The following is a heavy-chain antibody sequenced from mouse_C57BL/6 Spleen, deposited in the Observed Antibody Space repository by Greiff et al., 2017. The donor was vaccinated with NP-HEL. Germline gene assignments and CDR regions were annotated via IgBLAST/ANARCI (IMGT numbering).Heavy chain of an antibody. Sequence: VQLQQSVAELVRPGASVKLSCTASGFNITNTYMHWVKQRPEQGLEWIGRIDPANGNTKYAPKFQGKATITADTSSNTAYLQLSSLTSEDTAIYYCASYSSGTRDYAMDYWGQGTSVTVSS. CDR2: IDPANGNT. V-gene: IGHV14-3*01. D-gene: IGHD3-2*02. CDR3: ASYSSGTRDYAMDY. CDR1: GFNITNTY. J-gene: IGHJ4*01.